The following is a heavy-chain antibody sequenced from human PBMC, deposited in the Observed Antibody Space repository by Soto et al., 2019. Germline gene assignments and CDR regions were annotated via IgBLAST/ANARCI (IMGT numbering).Heavy chain of an antibody. Sequence: SEPLSLTCAVYCGSFSGYYWSWIRQPPGKGLERIGEINPSGSTNYNPSLKSRDTISRDTSKNQFSLKLSSVTAADTAVYYCASVPNYDILTGWGQGTLVTVSS. J-gene: IGHJ4*02. CDR3: ASVPNYDILTG. D-gene: IGHD3-9*01. CDR2: INPSGST. CDR1: CGSFSGYY. V-gene: IGHV4-34*01.